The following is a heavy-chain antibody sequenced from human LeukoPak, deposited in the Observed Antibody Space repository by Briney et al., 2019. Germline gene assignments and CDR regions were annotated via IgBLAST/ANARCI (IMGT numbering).Heavy chain of an antibody. J-gene: IGHJ6*03. Sequence: GGSLRLSCVTPGFTFSTYEMNWVRQVPGKGLEWISYITSSGNIVYYADSVKGRLTISRDNTKSSLYLQMNSLKAEDTAIYYCARVSPVTNGAYYYYMDVWGKGTTVTISS. D-gene: IGHD4-17*01. CDR1: GFTFSTYE. V-gene: IGHV3-48*03. CDR2: ITSSGNIV. CDR3: ARVSPVTNGAYYYYMDV.